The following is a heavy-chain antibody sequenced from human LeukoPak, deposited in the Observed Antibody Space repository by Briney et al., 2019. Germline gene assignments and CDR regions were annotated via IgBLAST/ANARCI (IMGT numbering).Heavy chain of an antibody. Sequence: SETLSLTCTASGGSISSGSYYWGWIRQPAGRGMEWIGRIYTSGSTNYNPSLKSRVTISVDTSKNQFSLKLSSVTAADTAVYYCARDYYDSSGYDNYFDYWGQGTLVTVSS. V-gene: IGHV4-61*02. D-gene: IGHD3-22*01. CDR3: ARDYYDSSGYDNYFDY. CDR2: IYTSGST. CDR1: GGSISSGSYY. J-gene: IGHJ4*02.